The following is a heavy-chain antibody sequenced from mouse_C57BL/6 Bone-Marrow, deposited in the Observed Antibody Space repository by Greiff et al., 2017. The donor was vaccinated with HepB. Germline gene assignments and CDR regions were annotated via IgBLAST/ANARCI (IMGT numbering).Heavy chain of an antibody. CDR3: APLWSWYFDV. J-gene: IGHJ1*03. Sequence: QVQLQQSGPELVKPGASVKISCKASGYAFSSSWMNWVKQRPGKGLEWIGRIYPGDGDTNYNGKFKGKATLTADKSSSTAYTQISSLTSEDSAVYFCAPLWSWYFDVWGTGTTVTVAS. CDR2: IYPGDGDT. CDR1: GYAFSSSW. D-gene: IGHD1-1*02. V-gene: IGHV1-82*01.